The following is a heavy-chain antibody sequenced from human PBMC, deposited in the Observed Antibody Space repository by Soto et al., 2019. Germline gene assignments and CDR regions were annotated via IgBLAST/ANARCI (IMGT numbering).Heavy chain of an antibody. Sequence: SVKVSCKASGGTFSSYAISWVRQAPGQGLEWMGGIIPIFGTANYAQKFQGRVTITADESTSTAYMELSSLRSEDTAVYYCARVIRGYSYGFDRQYYYYGMDLWGQGTTVTVSS. CDR3: ARVIRGYSYGFDRQYYYYGMDL. CDR1: GGTFSSYA. D-gene: IGHD5-18*01. V-gene: IGHV1-69*13. CDR2: IIPIFGTA. J-gene: IGHJ6*02.